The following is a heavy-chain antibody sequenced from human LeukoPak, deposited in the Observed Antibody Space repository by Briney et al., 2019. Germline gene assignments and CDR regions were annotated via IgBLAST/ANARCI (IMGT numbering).Heavy chain of an antibody. CDR3: AREVRAFDY. CDR1: GYSFTGYY. CDR2: INTNTGNP. V-gene: IGHV7-4-1*02. J-gene: IGHJ4*02. Sequence: ASMKVSCKASGYSFTGYYIHWVRQAPGQGLEWMGWINTNTGNPTYAQGLTGRFVFSLDTSVSTAYLQISSLKAEDTAVYYCAREVRAFDYWGQGTLVTVSS. D-gene: IGHD4-11*01.